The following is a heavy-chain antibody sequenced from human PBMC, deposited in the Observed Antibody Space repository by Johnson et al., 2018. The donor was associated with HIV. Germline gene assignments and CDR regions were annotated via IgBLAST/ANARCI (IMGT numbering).Heavy chain of an antibody. CDR3: ARQYSRTWYGPDAFDI. CDR2: IWYDGSNK. V-gene: IGHV3-30*04. CDR1: GFTFSSYA. Sequence: QVQLVEFGGGVVQPGRSLRLSCAASGFTFSSYAMHWVRQAPGKGLEWVAVIWYDGSNKYYADSVKGRFTISRDNSKNTLDLQMNSLRAEDTAVYYCARQYSRTWYGPDAFDIWGQGTMVTVSS. J-gene: IGHJ3*02. D-gene: IGHD6-13*01.